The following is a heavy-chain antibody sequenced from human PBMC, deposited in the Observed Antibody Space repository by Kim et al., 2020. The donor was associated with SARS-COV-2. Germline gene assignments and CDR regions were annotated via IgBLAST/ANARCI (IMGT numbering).Heavy chain of an antibody. Sequence: SETLSLTCTVSGGSISSSSYYWGWIRQPPGKGLEWIGSIYYSGSTYYNPSLKSRVTISVDTSKNQFSLKLSSVTAADTAVYYCARWNAYGSGSYLPHFDYWGQGTLVTVSS. J-gene: IGHJ4*02. CDR1: GGSISSSSYY. CDR3: ARWNAYGSGSYLPHFDY. V-gene: IGHV4-39*01. CDR2: IYYSGST. D-gene: IGHD3-10*01.